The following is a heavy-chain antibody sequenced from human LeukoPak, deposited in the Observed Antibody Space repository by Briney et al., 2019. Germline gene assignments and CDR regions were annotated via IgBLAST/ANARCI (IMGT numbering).Heavy chain of an antibody. CDR3: ARDQRVTGRPDIDY. Sequence: GGSLRLSCAASGFTFRNHWMHWVRQTPGKGLVWVSRISSDGSSTTYADSVKGRFTISRGNAKNTLYLQMNNLRAEDTAMYYCARDQRVTGRPDIDYWGQGTLVIVSS. CDR2: ISSDGSST. CDR1: GFTFRNHW. V-gene: IGHV3-74*03. D-gene: IGHD6-6*01. J-gene: IGHJ4*02.